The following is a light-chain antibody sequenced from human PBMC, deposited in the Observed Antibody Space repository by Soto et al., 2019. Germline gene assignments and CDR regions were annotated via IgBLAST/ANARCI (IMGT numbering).Light chain of an antibody. V-gene: IGKV3-15*01. J-gene: IGKJ4*01. CDR1: QSVSSN. CDR3: QQYNYWPPLT. CDR2: GAS. Sequence: EIVMTQSPATLSLSPGEGATLSCGASQSVSSNLAWYQQKPGQAPRLLIYGASTRATGIPARFSGSGSGTEFTLTISSLQSEDFAVYYCQQYNYWPPLTFGGGTKVEIK.